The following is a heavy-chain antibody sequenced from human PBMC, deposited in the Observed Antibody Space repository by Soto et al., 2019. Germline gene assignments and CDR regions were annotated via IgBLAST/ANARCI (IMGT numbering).Heavy chain of an antibody. CDR1: GFTFSSYA. CDR3: ARDYYGSGSYPTSYYYYGMDV. Sequence: QVQLVESGGGVVQPGMSLRLSCAASGFTFSSYAMHWVRQAPGKGLEWVAVISYDGSNKYYADSVNGRFTISRDNSKNTLSLQMNSLRAEDKAAYYCARDYYGSGSYPTSYYYYGMDVWGHGTTVTVSS. V-gene: IGHV3-30-3*01. CDR2: ISYDGSNK. J-gene: IGHJ6*02. D-gene: IGHD3-10*01.